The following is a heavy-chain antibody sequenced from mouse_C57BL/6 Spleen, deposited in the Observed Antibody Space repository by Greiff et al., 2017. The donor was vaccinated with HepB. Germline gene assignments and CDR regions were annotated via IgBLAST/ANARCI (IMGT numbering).Heavy chain of an antibody. D-gene: IGHD2-4*01. Sequence: QVQLQQPGAELVKPGASVKLSCKASGYTFTSYWMHWVKQRPGRGLEWIGRIDPNSGGTKYNEKFKSKSTLTVDKPSSTAYMQLSSLTSEDSAVYYCARSDSTYDYPYWYFDVWGTGTTVTVSS. V-gene: IGHV1-72*01. CDR3: ARSDSTYDYPYWYFDV. CDR1: GYTFTSYW. J-gene: IGHJ1*03. CDR2: IDPNSGGT.